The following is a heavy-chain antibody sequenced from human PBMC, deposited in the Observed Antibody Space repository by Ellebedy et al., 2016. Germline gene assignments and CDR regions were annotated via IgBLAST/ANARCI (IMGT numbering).Heavy chain of an antibody. Sequence: ETLSLTCATSGFAFSTYSMHWARQAPGKGLEWVSYITSSSSTIYYADSVKGRFTISRDNAKNSLYLQMNSLRADDTAVYYCARGGRTFGGVMVQWGQGTLVTVSS. CDR2: ITSSSSTI. D-gene: IGHD3-16*01. CDR1: GFAFSTYS. CDR3: ARGGRTFGGVMVQ. J-gene: IGHJ4*02. V-gene: IGHV3-48*01.